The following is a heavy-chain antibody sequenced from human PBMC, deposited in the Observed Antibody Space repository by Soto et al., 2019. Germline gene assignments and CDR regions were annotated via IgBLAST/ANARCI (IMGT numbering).Heavy chain of an antibody. CDR3: ATSYYYGSGSYYNNY. J-gene: IGHJ4*02. CDR2: ISSSGSTI. Sequence: SLRPSCAASGFTFSDYYMSWIRQAPGKGLEWVSYISSSGSTIYYADSVKGRFTISRDNAKNSLYLQMNSLRAEDTAVYYCATSYYYGSGSYYNNYWGQGTLVTVSS. CDR1: GFTFSDYY. V-gene: IGHV3-11*01. D-gene: IGHD3-10*01.